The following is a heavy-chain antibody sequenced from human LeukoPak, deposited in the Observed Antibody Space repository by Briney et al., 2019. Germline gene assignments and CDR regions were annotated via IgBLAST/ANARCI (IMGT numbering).Heavy chain of an antibody. J-gene: IGHJ4*02. CDR1: GASISSHY. CDR3: ARGGSIAVAGLFDY. V-gene: IGHV4-59*11. Sequence: PSETLSLTCTVTGASISSHYWCWIRQTPGTGLEWIGDIYDRGSTTYNPSLKSRVSISVDTSKNQFSLKLSSVTAADTAVYYCARGGSIAVAGLFDYWGQGTLVTVSS. CDR2: IYDRGST. D-gene: IGHD6-19*01.